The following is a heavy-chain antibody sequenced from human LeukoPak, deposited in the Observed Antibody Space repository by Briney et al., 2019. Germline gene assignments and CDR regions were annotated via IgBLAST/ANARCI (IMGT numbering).Heavy chain of an antibody. D-gene: IGHD3-3*01. J-gene: IGHJ6*02. V-gene: IGHV3-53*01. CDR2: IYSGGST. Sequence: PGGSLRLSCAASGFTVSSNYMSWVRQAPGKGLEWVSVIYSGGSTYYADSVKGRFTISRDNSKNTLYLQMNSLRVEDTAVYYCARDTAYGVLRFLEWLPPDGMDVWGQGTTVTVSS. CDR1: GFTVSSNY. CDR3: ARDTAYGVLRFLEWLPPDGMDV.